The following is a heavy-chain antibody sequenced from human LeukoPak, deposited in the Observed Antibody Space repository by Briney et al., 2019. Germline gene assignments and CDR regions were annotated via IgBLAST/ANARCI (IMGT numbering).Heavy chain of an antibody. Sequence: APVKVSCKASGGTFSSYAISWVRQAPGQGLEWMGGIIPIFGTANYAQKFQGRVTITADESTSTAYMELSSLRSEDTAVYYCARDDPSVDLTIFGVVPFARYYYYYMDVWGKGTTVTVSS. CDR2: IIPIFGTA. CDR3: ARDDPSVDLTIFGVVPFARYYYYYMDV. D-gene: IGHD3-3*01. V-gene: IGHV1-69*13. J-gene: IGHJ6*03. CDR1: GGTFSSYA.